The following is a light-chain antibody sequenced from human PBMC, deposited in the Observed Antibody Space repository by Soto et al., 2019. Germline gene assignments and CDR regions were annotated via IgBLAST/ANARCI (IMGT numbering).Light chain of an antibody. J-gene: IGLJ1*01. CDR2: AVS. CDR1: SSDVGGYKY. V-gene: IGLV2-8*01. CDR3: SSYAGRNNYI. Sequence: QSVLTQPPSASGSPGQSVTISCTGSSSDVGGYKYVSWYQHYPGKAPKLMIYAVSKRPSGVPDRFSGSKSGNTASLTVSGLQAEDEADYYCSSYAGRNNYIVGARTKVTXL.